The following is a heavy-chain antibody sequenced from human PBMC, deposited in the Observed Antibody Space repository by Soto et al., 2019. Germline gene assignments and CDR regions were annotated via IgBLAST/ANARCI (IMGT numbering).Heavy chain of an antibody. J-gene: IGHJ4*02. CDR2: IWYRGRDI. V-gene: IGHV3-33*01. CDR1: GFTFSDYV. CDR3: ARDQGGQSGNFIFDN. D-gene: IGHD1-26*01. Sequence: GGSLRLSCAASGFTFSDYVMHWVRQAPGKGLEWVAVIWYRGRDIFYADSVKGRFTISRDNSKNTLYLQLNSLRAEDTAVYYCARDQGGQSGNFIFDNWGQGTLVTVSS.